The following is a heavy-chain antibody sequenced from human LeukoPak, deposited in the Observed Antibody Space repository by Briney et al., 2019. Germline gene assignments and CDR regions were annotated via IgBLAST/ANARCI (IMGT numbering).Heavy chain of an antibody. CDR1: GGSLSHYF. CDR3: AKRGEDKGYFDY. CDR2: ICYRGIT. J-gene: IGHJ4*02. V-gene: IGHV4-59*01. D-gene: IGHD2-15*01. Sequence: SETLSLTRTVSGGSLSHYFWRWIRQPPGKGLEWIGYICYRGITNYNPSLKSRVTISLDTSKDQFSLKLSSVTAADTAVYYGAKRGEDKGYFDYWGQGTLVTVSS.